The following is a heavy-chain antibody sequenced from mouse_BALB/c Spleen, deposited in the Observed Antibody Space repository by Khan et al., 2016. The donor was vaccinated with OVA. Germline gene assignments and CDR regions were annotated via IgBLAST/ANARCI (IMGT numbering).Heavy chain of an antibody. D-gene: IGHD1-1*01. CDR3: LRSLYYYGSAYEGFAY. CDR1: GYTFTSYV. CDR2: ISPNSDGS. V-gene: IGHV1S136*01. J-gene: IGHJ3*01. Sequence: EVQLQQSGPELVKPGASVKMSCKASGYTFTSYVMHWVKQKPGQGLEWIGYISPNSDGSKYNEKFRGKATLTSDKSSSTAYMALSSLPSEDSAVYYCLRSLYYYGSAYEGFAYWGQGTLVTVSA.